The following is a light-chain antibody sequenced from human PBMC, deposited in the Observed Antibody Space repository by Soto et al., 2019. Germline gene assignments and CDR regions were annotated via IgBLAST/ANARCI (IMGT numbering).Light chain of an antibody. J-gene: IGLJ1*01. V-gene: IGLV2-8*01. CDR3: ISYAGSNLLYV. Sequence: QSALTQPPSASGSPGQSVTISCTGTSSDVGGYNYVSRYQQHPGKAPKLMIYEVSKRPSGVPDRFSGSKSGNTASLTVFGLQAEDEADYYCISYAGSNLLYVFGTGTKVTVL. CDR1: SSDVGGYNY. CDR2: EVS.